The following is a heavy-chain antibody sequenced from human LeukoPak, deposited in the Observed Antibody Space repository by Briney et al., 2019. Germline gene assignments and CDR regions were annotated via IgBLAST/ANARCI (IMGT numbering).Heavy chain of an antibody. Sequence: PGGSLRLSCAASAFTFSEYWMHWVRQAPGKGLEWVSRINPDGSSSNYADSVKGRFTMSRDNAKNTVYLQMDSLRAEDTAVFHCVRQALYGDSSIAYWGRGILVTVSS. D-gene: IGHD4-17*01. CDR3: VRQALYGDSSIAY. V-gene: IGHV3-74*01. CDR2: INPDGSSS. CDR1: AFTFSEYW. J-gene: IGHJ4*02.